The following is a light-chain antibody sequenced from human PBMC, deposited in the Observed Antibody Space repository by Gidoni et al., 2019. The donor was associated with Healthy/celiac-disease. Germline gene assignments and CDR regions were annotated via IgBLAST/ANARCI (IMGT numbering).Light chain of an antibody. Sequence: EIVFTQSPGTLSLSPGERATLSCMASQSVSSSYLAWYQQKPGQAPRLLIYGASSRATGIPDRFSGSGSGTDFTLTISRLEPEDFAVYYCQQYGSSPPNTFGQGTKLEIK. CDR1: QSVSSSY. CDR2: GAS. V-gene: IGKV3-20*01. CDR3: QQYGSSPPNT. J-gene: IGKJ2*01.